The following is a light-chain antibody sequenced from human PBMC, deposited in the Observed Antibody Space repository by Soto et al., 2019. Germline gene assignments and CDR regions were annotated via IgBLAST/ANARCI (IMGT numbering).Light chain of an antibody. V-gene: IGKV3-11*01. J-gene: IGKJ4*01. CDR2: DAS. Sequence: EIVLTQSPATLSLSPGERATLSCRVSQSVSSYFAWYQQKPGQPPRLLIYDASNRATGIPARFSGSGSGTDFTLTISSLEPEDFAVYYCQQRSNWPLTFGGGTKVEIK. CDR3: QQRSNWPLT. CDR1: QSVSSY.